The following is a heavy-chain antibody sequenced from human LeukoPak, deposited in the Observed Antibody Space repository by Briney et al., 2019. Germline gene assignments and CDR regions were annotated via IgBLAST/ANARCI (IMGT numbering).Heavy chain of an antibody. CDR3: AKDPRDRDGYSTFDY. CDR2: ISGSGGST. D-gene: IGHD5-24*01. V-gene: IGHV3-23*01. CDR1: GFTFSSYA. Sequence: PGGSLRLSCAASGFTFSSYAMSWVRQAPGKGLEWVSAISGSGGSTYYADSVKGRFTISRDNSKNTLYLQMDSLRAEDTAVYYCAKDPRDRDGYSTFDYWGQGTLVTVSS. J-gene: IGHJ4*02.